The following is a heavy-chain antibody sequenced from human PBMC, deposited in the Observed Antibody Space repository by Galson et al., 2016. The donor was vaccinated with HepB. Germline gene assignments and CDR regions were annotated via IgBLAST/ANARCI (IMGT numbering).Heavy chain of an antibody. V-gene: IGHV4-61*01. J-gene: IGHJ4*02. Sequence: SETLSLTCSVSGVSVSSASYYWTWIRQSPGKGLEWVGLVWQNGRTNYNPSLRSRLTISIDRSMNQFSLELNSVAAADTAVYYCARYAGVGTTPGRFGFWGQGTLVTVSS. CDR1: GVSVSSASYY. D-gene: IGHD1/OR15-1a*01. CDR2: VWQNGRT. CDR3: ARYAGVGTTPGRFGF.